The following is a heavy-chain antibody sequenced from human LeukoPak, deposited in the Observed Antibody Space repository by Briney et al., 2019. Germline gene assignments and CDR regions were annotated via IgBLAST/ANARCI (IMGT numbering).Heavy chain of an antibody. D-gene: IGHD4-4*01. CDR3: ARAVTTSAEYFQH. Sequence: GGSLRLSCAASGFTFSAYWMTWVRQAPGKGLEWVANIKQDGGEKYYVDSVKGRFTISRDNAKNSLYLQMNSLRAEDTAVYYCARAVTTSAEYFQHWGQGTLVTVSS. J-gene: IGHJ1*01. CDR1: GFTFSAYW. CDR2: IKQDGGEK. V-gene: IGHV3-7*04.